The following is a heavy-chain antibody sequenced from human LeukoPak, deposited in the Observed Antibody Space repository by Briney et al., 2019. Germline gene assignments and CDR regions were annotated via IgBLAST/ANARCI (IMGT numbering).Heavy chain of an antibody. D-gene: IGHD2-2*01. CDR2: IPYDGSDK. Sequence: PGGSLRLSCAASGFTFSNYDIHWVRQAPGKGLEWVAFIPYDGSDKYYADSVKGRFTISRDNSKNTLYLQMNSLRSDDTAVYYCARVGVEGASCYDYWGQGTLVTVSS. J-gene: IGHJ4*02. V-gene: IGHV3-30*19. CDR3: ARVGVEGASCYDY. CDR1: GFTFSNYD.